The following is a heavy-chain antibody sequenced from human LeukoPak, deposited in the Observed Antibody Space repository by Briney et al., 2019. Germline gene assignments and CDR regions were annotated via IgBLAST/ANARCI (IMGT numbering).Heavy chain of an antibody. D-gene: IGHD3-10*01. J-gene: IGHJ4*02. CDR2: IYYSGST. Sequence: PSETLSLTCTVSGGSISISSYYWGWIRQPPGKGLEWIGSIYYSGSTYYNPSLKSRVTISVDTSKNQFSLKLSSVTAADTAVYYCARLEEFYGSGMFDYWGQGTLVTVSS. CDR3: ARLEEFYGSGMFDY. V-gene: IGHV4-39*01. CDR1: GGSISISSYY.